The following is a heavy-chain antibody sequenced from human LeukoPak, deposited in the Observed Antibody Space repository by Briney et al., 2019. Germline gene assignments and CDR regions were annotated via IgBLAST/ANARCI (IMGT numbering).Heavy chain of an antibody. CDR1: GGSISSGSYY. V-gene: IGHV4-61*02. D-gene: IGHD5-18*01. CDR3: ARWSGYSYE. J-gene: IGHJ4*02. Sequence: SETLSLTCTVSGGSISSGSYYWSWIRQPAGKGLEWIGRIYTSGSTNYNPFLKSRVTISVDASKNQFSLKLSSVTAADTAVYYCARWSGYSYEWGQGTLVTVSS. CDR2: IYTSGST.